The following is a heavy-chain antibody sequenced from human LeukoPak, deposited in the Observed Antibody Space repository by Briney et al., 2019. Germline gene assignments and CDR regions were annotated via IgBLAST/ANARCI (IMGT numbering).Heavy chain of an antibody. CDR3: ARREDYGGNSGQFDY. V-gene: IGHV4-39*01. Sequence: SETLSLTCTVSSGSISSSRYYWRWIRQPPGKGLEWIGSIYYSGSTYYNPSLKSRVTISVDTSKNQFSLKLSSVTAAATAVYYCARREDYGGNSGQFDYWGQGTLVTVSS. CDR2: IYYSGST. CDR1: SGSISSSRYY. J-gene: IGHJ4*02. D-gene: IGHD4-23*01.